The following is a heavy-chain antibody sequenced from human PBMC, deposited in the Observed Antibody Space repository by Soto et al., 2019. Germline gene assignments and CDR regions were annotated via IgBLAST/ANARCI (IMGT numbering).Heavy chain of an antibody. CDR1: GFTFSSYS. D-gene: IGHD6-19*01. V-gene: IGHV3-48*01. CDR2: ISSSSSIM. CDR3: ATVAVAGHCWCFDL. J-gene: IGHJ2*01. Sequence: EVQLVESGGGLVQPGGSLRLSCAASGFTFSSYSMNWVRQAPGKGLEWVSDISSSSSIMYYADSVKGRFTISRDNAKNSLYLQMNSLRADDTAVYYCATVAVAGHCWCFDLWGRGTLVTVSS.